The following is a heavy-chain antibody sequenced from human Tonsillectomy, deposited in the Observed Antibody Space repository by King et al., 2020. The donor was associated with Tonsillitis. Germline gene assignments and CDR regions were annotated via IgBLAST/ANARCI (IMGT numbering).Heavy chain of an antibody. CDR1: GYSISSGYY. J-gene: IGHJ3*02. D-gene: IGHD4-23*01. Sequence: QLQESGPGLVKPSETLSLTCTVSGYSISSGYYWGWIRQPPGKGLEWIGSIYHSGSTYYNPSLKSRVTISVDTSKNQFSLKLSSVTAADTAVYYCERDRSTVVTPGALGIWGQGKMVPVSS. CDR3: ERDRSTVVTPGALGI. CDR2: IYHSGST. V-gene: IGHV4-38-2*02.